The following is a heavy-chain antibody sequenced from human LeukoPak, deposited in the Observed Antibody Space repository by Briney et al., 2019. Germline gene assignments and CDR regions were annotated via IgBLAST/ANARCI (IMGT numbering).Heavy chain of an antibody. CDR2: IYHSGST. D-gene: IGHD1-26*01. Sequence: KPSETLSLTCAVSGYSISSGYYWGWIRQPPGKGLEWIGSIYHSGSTYYNPSLKSRVTISVDTSKNQFSLKLSSVTAADTAVYYCARERGSYYAYNWFDPWGQGTLVTVSS. CDR3: ARERGSYYAYNWFDP. CDR1: GYSISSGYY. V-gene: IGHV4-38-2*02. J-gene: IGHJ5*02.